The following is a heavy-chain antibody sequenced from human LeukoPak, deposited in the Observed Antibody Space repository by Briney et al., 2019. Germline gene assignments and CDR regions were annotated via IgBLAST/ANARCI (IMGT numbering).Heavy chain of an antibody. CDR2: INPTSGGT. CDR3: AGDRTALVVVPATYNWFGP. D-gene: IGHD2-15*01. CDR1: GYTFTGYY. V-gene: IGHV1-2*02. J-gene: IGHJ5*02. Sequence: TSVKVSCKASGYTFTGYYMHWVRQAPGQGLEWMGWINPTSGGTTYAQKFQGRVTMTRDTSISTAYMELSRLRSDDTAVYYCAGDRTALVVVPATYNWFGPWGQGTLVTVSS.